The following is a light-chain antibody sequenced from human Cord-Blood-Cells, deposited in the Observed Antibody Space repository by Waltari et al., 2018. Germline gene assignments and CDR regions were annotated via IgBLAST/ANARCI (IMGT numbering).Light chain of an antibody. CDR1: SRDVGSYNL. CDR2: AGS. Sequence: QSALTQPASVSGSPGQSITISCTGTSRDVGSYNLVSWYQQHPGKAPNLMIYAGSKRPSGVSNRFSGSKSGNTASLTISGLQAEDEADYYCCSYAGSSTWVFGGGTKLTVL. V-gene: IGLV2-23*01. J-gene: IGLJ3*02. CDR3: CSYAGSSTWV.